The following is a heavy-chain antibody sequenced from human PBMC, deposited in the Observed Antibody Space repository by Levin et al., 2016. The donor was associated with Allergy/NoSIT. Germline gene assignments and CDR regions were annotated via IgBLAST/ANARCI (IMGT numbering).Heavy chain of an antibody. J-gene: IGHJ4*02. D-gene: IGHD4-17*01. CDR2: IYYSGST. CDR3: ARVKGYGDLMFDY. V-gene: IGHV4-31*02. Sequence: WIRQPPGKGLEWIGYIYYSGSTYYNPSLKSRVTISVDTSKNQFSLKLSSVTAADTAVYYCARVKGYGDLMFDYWGQGTLVTVSS.